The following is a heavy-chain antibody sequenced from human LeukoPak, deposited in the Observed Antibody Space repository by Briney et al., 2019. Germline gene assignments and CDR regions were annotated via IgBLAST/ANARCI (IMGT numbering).Heavy chain of an antibody. D-gene: IGHD3-3*01. V-gene: IGHV1-69*04. J-gene: IGHJ4*02. CDR3: AKAFGQNFGAYYFDY. CDR1: GGTFSSYA. Sequence: GASVKVSCKASGGTFSSYAISWVRQAPGQGLEWMGRIIPILGIANYAQKFQGRVTITADKSTSTAYMELSSLRSEDTAVYYCAKAFGQNFGAYYFDYWGQGTLVTVSS. CDR2: IIPILGIA.